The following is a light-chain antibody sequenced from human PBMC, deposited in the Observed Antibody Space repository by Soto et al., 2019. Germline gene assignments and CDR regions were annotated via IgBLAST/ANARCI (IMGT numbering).Light chain of an antibody. J-gene: IGKJ1*01. CDR2: QAS. CDR3: QQYNSYYQRT. Sequence: DIQMTQSPATLSASVGDRVTITCRASQSIDSWLAWYQKQPGKPPKLLIYQASSLASGVPSRFSGSGSGTEFTLTISSLQPDDFATYDCQQYNSYYQRTFGQGTKVEIK. V-gene: IGKV1-5*03. CDR1: QSIDSW.